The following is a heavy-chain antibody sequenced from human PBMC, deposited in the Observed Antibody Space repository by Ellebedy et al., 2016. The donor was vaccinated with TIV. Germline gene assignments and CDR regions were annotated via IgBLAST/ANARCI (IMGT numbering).Heavy chain of an antibody. CDR3: AKLQGPAYCGGDCSY. CDR2: ISYDGSDK. J-gene: IGHJ4*02. CDR1: GFTFENYD. Sequence: GGSLRLXCAASGFTFENYDMHWVRQAPGKGLEWVARISYDGSDKYYADSVKGRFTISRVNSKNTVYLQMNSLRTDDTAVYYCAKLQGPAYCGGDCSYWGQGTPVTVSS. D-gene: IGHD2-21*02. V-gene: IGHV3-30*18.